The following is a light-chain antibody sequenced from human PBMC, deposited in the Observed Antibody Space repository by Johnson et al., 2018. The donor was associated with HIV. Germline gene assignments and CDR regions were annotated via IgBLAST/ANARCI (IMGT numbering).Light chain of an antibody. CDR1: SSNIGRNY. J-gene: IGLJ1*01. Sequence: QSVLTQPPSVSAAPGQKVTISCSGSSSNIGRNYVSWYQQLPGTAPKLLIYDNNKRPSGIPDRFSGSKSGTSATLGITGLQTGGEDDYYCGIWDSSRSARYGFGTGTKVTVL. CDR3: GIWDSSRSARYG. CDR2: DNN. V-gene: IGLV1-51*01.